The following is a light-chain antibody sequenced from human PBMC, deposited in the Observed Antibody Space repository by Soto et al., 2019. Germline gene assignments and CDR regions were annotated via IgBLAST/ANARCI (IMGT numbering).Light chain of an antibody. Sequence: EIVLTQSPGTLSLSPGERATLSCRASQSASSSYLAWFQQKPGQAPRLLIYGASSRATGIPDRLSGSGSGTDFTLTISRLEPEDFAVYYCQQYGRSPSTVGGGTKVDI. CDR3: QQYGRSPST. CDR2: GAS. CDR1: QSASSSY. J-gene: IGKJ4*01. V-gene: IGKV3-20*01.